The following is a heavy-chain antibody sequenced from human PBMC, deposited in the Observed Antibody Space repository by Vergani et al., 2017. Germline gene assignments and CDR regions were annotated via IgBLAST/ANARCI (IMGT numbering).Heavy chain of an antibody. J-gene: IGHJ3*01. V-gene: IGHV4-61*02. CDR2: ISASGNA. CDR3: ARRSGGYYSGGKVHPLRTAFDV. CDR1: GGSISAGYYF. D-gene: IGHD2-15*01. Sequence: QVQLQASGPGRVKPSQTLSLTCTMSGGSISAGYYFWSWIRQPAGKGLEWLGHISASGNASHSPSLKTRVSMSVDTSKNQFSLTVTSLTAADTAIYFWARRSGGYYSGGKVHPLRTAFDVWGHGTVVTVSS.